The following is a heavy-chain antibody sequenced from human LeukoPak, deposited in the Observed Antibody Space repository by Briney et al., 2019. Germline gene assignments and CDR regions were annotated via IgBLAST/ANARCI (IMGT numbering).Heavy chain of an antibody. V-gene: IGHV4-39*07. J-gene: IGHJ3*02. CDR3: ARVEPSLVEYAFDI. CDR2: IFYSGST. CDR1: GGSISTSSYY. Sequence: SETLSLTCTVSGGSISTSSYYWGWVRQPPGKGLEWIGNIFYSGSTYYSPSLKSRVTISLDTSRNQFSLKLNSVTAADTAVYYCARVEPSLVEYAFDIWGQGTMVTVSS.